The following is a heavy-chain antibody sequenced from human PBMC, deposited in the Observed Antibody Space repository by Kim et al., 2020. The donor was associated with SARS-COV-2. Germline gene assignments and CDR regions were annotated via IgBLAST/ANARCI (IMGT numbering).Heavy chain of an antibody. J-gene: IGHJ5*02. CDR3: ARHEMPHTLWWLDA. CDR1: GGSIENYY. CDR2: VYYTGTT. Sequence: SETLSLTCTVSGGSIENYYWAWIRQPPGKGLEWIGSVYYTGTTSYSSSLTGRVTISVDTSKNQFSLKLTSVAAADTAVYYCARHEMPHTLWWLDAWGQGTLVTVPA. V-gene: IGHV4-39*01. D-gene: IGHD2-2*01.